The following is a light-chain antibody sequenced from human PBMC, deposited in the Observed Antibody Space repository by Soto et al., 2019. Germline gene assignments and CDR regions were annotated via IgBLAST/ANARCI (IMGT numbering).Light chain of an antibody. CDR2: GNS. CDR1: SSNIGAGYD. CDR3: QSYDSSLGGSGV. J-gene: IGLJ1*01. V-gene: IGLV1-40*01. Sequence: QSVLTQPPSVSGAPGQRVTISCTGSSSNIGAGYDVHWYQQLPGTAPKLLIYGNSNRTSGVPDRFSGSKSGTSASLAITGLKAEDEADYYCQSYDSSLGGSGVFGTGTKLTVL.